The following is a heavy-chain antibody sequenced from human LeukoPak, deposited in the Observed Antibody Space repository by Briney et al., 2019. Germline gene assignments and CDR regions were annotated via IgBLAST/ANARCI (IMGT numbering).Heavy chain of an antibody. CDR1: GGSVSSGGYY. Sequence: PSQTLSLTCTVSGGSVSSGGYYWSWIRQHPGKGLEWIGYIYYSGSTYYNPSLKSRVTISVDTSKNQFSLKLSSVTAADTAVYYCARDGEYGSGSYSLWFDPWGQGTLVTVSS. J-gene: IGHJ5*02. D-gene: IGHD3-10*01. CDR2: IYYSGST. V-gene: IGHV4-31*03. CDR3: ARDGEYGSGSYSLWFDP.